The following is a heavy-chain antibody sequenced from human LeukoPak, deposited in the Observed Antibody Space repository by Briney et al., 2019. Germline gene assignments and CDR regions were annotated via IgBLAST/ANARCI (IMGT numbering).Heavy chain of an antibody. Sequence: SETLSLTCTVSGGSISSYYWSWIRQPPGKGLEWIGYIYYSGSTNYNPSLKSRVTISVDTSKNQFSLKLSSVTAADTAVYYCARVTGYYDILTGYHYYYYYYMDVWGKGTTVTVSS. V-gene: IGHV4-59*01. J-gene: IGHJ6*03. D-gene: IGHD3-9*01. CDR2: IYYSGST. CDR3: ARVTGYYDILTGYHYYYYYYMDV. CDR1: GGSISSYY.